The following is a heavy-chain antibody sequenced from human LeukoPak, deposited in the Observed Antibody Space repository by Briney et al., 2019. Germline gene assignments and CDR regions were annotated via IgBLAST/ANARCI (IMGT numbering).Heavy chain of an antibody. D-gene: IGHD6-6*01. Sequence: ASVKVSCKTSGYTFTSYDINWVRQATGQGLEWMGWMNPNSGNTGYAQKFQGRATMTRNTSISTAYMELSSLRSEDTAVYYCARAVAARLNWFDPWGQGTLVTVSS. CDR2: MNPNSGNT. CDR3: ARAVAARLNWFDP. J-gene: IGHJ5*02. V-gene: IGHV1-8*01. CDR1: GYTFTSYD.